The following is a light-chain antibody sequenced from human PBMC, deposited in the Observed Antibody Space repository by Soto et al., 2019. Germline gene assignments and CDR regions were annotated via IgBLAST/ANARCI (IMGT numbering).Light chain of an antibody. CDR2: AVS. J-gene: IGLJ3*02. CDR3: SSYTSSSALV. V-gene: IGLV2-14*01. CDR1: SGDVGGYTS. Sequence: QSVLTEPACVSVSPGQSITVSCTGTSGDVGGYTSVSWYQHHPGRAPKFIIYAVSNRPSGVSHRFSGSKSGNTASLTISELQAADEADYYCSSYTSSSALVFGGGTKVTVL.